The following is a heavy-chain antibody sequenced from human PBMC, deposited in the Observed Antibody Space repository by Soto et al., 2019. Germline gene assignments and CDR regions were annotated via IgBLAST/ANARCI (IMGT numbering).Heavy chain of an antibody. CDR3: ARDLDGLHDDNSGPYPRPG. CDR2: IYHSVST. CDR1: GYSINSDDY. J-gene: IGHJ1*01. Sequence: SETLSLTCTVSGYSINSDDYWGWIRQPPGKGLEWTASIYHSVSTFYNSSLRSRVTISIDTSKNQFSLKVSSVTVADTAVYYCARDLDGLHDDNSGPYPRPGWGQGTLVTVSS. D-gene: IGHD3-22*01. V-gene: IGHV4-38-2*02.